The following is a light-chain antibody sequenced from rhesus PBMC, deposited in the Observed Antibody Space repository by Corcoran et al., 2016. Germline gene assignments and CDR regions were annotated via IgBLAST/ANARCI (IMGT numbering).Light chain of an antibody. CDR1: QKIGSS. J-gene: IGKJ3*01. V-gene: IGKV6-55*01. Sequence: EIVLTQSPAFQSVTLKEKVTITCQASQKIGSSLHWYQQKPDESPNLLSKYGSQSISGVPPRFSGSGSGKDFTLTINSLEAEDAATYHCQQSSSFPFTFGPGTKLDIK. CDR2: YGS. CDR3: QQSSSFPFT.